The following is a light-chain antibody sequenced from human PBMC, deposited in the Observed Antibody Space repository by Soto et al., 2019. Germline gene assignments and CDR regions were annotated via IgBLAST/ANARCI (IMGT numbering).Light chain of an antibody. CDR1: QSVSSY. CDR2: TAS. Sequence: EIVMTQSPATLSLSPGERATLSCRASQSVSSYLAWFQQRPGQAPRLLIYTASNRASGVPARFSASGSGTGFTLTMSSLEPEDFAVYYCQQRSSWPWTFGQGTKVDIK. CDR3: QQRSSWPWT. J-gene: IGKJ1*01. V-gene: IGKV3-11*01.